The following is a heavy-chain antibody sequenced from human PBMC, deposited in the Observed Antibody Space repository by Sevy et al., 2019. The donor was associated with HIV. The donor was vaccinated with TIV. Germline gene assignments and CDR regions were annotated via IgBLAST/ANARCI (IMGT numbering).Heavy chain of an antibody. CDR2: ISGTGNTK. V-gene: IGHV3-11*01. CDR3: ARDPPYYDFWSGYYTGWFDP. Sequence: GGSLRLSCAASGFTFSNYYMNWIRQAPGKGLEWVSYISGTGNTKYYTDSVKGRFTISRDNAKNSLFLQMDSLRVEDTAVYYCARDPPYYDFWSGYYTGWFDPWGQGTLVTVSS. CDR1: GFTFSNYY. J-gene: IGHJ5*02. D-gene: IGHD3-3*01.